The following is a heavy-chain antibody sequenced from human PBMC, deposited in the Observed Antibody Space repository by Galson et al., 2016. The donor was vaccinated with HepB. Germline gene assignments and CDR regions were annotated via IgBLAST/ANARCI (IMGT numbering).Heavy chain of an antibody. D-gene: IGHD3-22*01. Sequence: SLRLSCAGSGFTFSSYAMSWVRQAPGKGLEWVSVISGRGSSTYYADSVKGRFTISRDNSENTLFLHMNSLRAEDTAIYYCAKHVSGYCGSAHFDYWGQGTLVTVSS. CDR2: ISGRGSST. J-gene: IGHJ4*02. CDR1: GFTFSSYA. CDR3: AKHVSGYCGSAHFDY. V-gene: IGHV3-23*01.